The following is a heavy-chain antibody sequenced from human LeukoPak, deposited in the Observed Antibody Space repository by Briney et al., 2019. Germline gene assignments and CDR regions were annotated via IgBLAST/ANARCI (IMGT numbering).Heavy chain of an antibody. Sequence: AGGSLRLSCAAAGFTFSRYWMSWVRQATGKGLECVAKIKEDGSEKHYVDSVKGRFTISRDNAKNSLYLQMNSLGAEDTAVYYCARDYTGGWNDYWGQGTLVTVSS. CDR2: IKEDGSEK. CDR1: GFTFSRYW. D-gene: IGHD7-27*01. J-gene: IGHJ4*02. V-gene: IGHV3-7*01. CDR3: ARDYTGGWNDY.